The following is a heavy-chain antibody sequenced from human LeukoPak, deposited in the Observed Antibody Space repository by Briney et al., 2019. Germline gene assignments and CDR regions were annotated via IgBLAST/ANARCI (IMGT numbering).Heavy chain of an antibody. CDR1: GFTFSSYS. V-gene: IGHV3-21*01. Sequence: GGFLRLSCAASGFTFSSYSMNWVRQAPGKGLEWVSSISSSSSYIYYADSVKGRFTISRDNAKNSLYLQMNSLRAEDTAVYYCARDESSGWSYYFDYWGQGTLVTVSS. CDR2: ISSSSSYI. D-gene: IGHD6-19*01. CDR3: ARDESSGWSYYFDY. J-gene: IGHJ4*02.